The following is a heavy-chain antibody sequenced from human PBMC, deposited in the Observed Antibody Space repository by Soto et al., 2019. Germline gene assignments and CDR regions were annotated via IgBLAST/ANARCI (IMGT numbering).Heavy chain of an antibody. CDR1: GGNFKNYG. D-gene: IGHD2-21*01. V-gene: IGHV1-69*12. CDR2: IVPSFGMA. J-gene: IGHJ4*02. Sequence: QVQLVQSGAEVKKPGSSVRVSCKTSGGNFKNYGLSWVRQAPGRGLEWMGGIVPSFGMANYGQIFQGRVTITADESKDPVYLEPRSLKYEETALYFCAREIAALGFYFRGQGTLVTVSP. CDR3: AREIAALGFYF.